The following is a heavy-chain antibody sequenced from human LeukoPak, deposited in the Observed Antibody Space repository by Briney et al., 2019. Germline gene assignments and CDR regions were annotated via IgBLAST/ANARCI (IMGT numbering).Heavy chain of an antibody. CDR2: IYPGDSDT. Sequence: GESLKISCKGSGYSFTSYWSGWVRPMPGKSLEWMVIIYPGDSDTRYSPSFQGQVTISADKSISTAYLQRSSLKASDTAMYYCERHRGDEGSGNFDLWGRGTLVTVSS. V-gene: IGHV5-51*01. J-gene: IGHJ2*01. D-gene: IGHD1-14*01. CDR1: GYSFTSYW. CDR3: ERHRGDEGSGNFDL.